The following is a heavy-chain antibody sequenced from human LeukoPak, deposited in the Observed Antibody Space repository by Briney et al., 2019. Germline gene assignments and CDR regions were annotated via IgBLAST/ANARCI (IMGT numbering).Heavy chain of an antibody. CDR3: ATSQTTSGRYGNAFDI. Sequence: GGSLRLSCTSSAITFSSYWMSWVRQAPGKGLEWVANIKQDGSEKYYVDSLKGRFTISRDNAKNSLYLQMNSLRAEDTAVYYCATSQTTSGRYGNAFDIWGQGTMVTVSS. CDR1: AITFSSYW. CDR2: IKQDGSEK. J-gene: IGHJ3*02. V-gene: IGHV3-7*01. D-gene: IGHD6-19*01.